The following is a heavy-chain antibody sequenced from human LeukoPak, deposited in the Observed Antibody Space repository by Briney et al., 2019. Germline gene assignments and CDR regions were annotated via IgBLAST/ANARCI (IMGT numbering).Heavy chain of an antibody. D-gene: IGHD4-17*01. CDR3: ASTGTTVTNYYYYYYMDV. V-gene: IGHV1-18*01. Sequence: ASVKVSCKASGYTFTRYGISWMRQAPGQGLEWMGWISGYNGNTNYAQKLQGRVTMTTDTSTSTAYMELSSLRSEDTAVYYCASTGTTVTNYYYYYYMDVWGKGTTVTISS. CDR2: ISGYNGNT. J-gene: IGHJ6*03. CDR1: GYTFTRYG.